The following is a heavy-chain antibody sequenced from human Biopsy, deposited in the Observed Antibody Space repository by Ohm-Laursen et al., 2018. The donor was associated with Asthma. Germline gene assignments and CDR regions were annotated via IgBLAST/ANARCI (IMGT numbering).Heavy chain of an antibody. V-gene: IGHV1-2*06. CDR1: GYPFIGYH. D-gene: IGHD6-13*01. CDR3: ARGQKSAGDRWFDP. CDR2: INPNSGAT. J-gene: IGHJ5*02. Sequence: GASVKVSCKASGYPFIGYHIHWMRQAPGQGLEWMGRINPNSGATNYAQKFQGRVTMTRDPSISTAYMEVSRLRSDDTAVYYCARGQKSAGDRWFDPWGQGTLVTVSS.